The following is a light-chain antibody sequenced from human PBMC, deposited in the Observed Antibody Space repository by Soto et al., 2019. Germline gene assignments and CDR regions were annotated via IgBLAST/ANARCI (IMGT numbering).Light chain of an antibody. V-gene: IGKV1-12*01. CDR1: QSIYKW. CDR3: QQADSFPLS. Sequence: DIQMTQSPSSVSASIGDRVTISCRASQSIYKWLVWYQQKPGKAPKLLIYAASSLQSGVPSRFSGRRYGTDFTLTISSLQPEDFATYYCQQADSFPLSFGGGTKVEI. CDR2: AAS. J-gene: IGKJ4*01.